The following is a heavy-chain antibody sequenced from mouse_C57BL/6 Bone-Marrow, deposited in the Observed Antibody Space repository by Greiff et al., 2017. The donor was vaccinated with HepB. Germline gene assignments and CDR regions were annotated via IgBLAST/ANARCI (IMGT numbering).Heavy chain of an antibody. Sequence: VMLVESGAELARPGASVKLSCKASGYTFTSYGISWVKQRTGQGLEWIGEIYPRSGNTYYNEKFKGKATLTADKSSSTAYMELRSLTSEDSAVYFCARRRGSTMVTTGFAYWGQGTLVTVSA. V-gene: IGHV1-81*01. J-gene: IGHJ3*01. CDR2: IYPRSGNT. CDR1: GYTFTSYG. CDR3: ARRRGSTMVTTGFAY. D-gene: IGHD2-2*01.